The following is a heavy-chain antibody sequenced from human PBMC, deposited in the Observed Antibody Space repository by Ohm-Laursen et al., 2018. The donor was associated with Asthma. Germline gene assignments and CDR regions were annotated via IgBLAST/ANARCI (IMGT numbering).Heavy chain of an antibody. CDR1: GYTFTRFA. V-gene: IGHV7-4-1*02. CDR3: ARGITFSDY. D-gene: IGHD3-16*01. J-gene: IGHJ4*02. Sequence: GASVKVSCKASGYTFTRFAVNWVRQAPGQGLEWLGWTNTNTGNPTFAQGLTGRFVLSLDTPVSTAYLQISSLKAEDTAVYYCARGITFSDYWGQGTLVTVSS. CDR2: TNTNTGNP.